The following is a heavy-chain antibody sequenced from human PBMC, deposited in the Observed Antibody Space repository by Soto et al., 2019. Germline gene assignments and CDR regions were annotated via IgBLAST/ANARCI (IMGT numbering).Heavy chain of an antibody. D-gene: IGHD3-9*01. CDR3: ATEGSYDILTGSNAFDI. J-gene: IGHJ3*02. CDR2: IYPGDSDT. V-gene: IGHV5-51*01. CDR1: GYSFTSYW. Sequence: GESLKISCKGSGYSFTSYWIGWVRQMPGKGLEWMGIIYPGDSDTRYSPSFQGQVTISADKSISTAYLQWSSLKASDTAMYYCATEGSYDILTGSNAFDIWGQGTMVTVSS.